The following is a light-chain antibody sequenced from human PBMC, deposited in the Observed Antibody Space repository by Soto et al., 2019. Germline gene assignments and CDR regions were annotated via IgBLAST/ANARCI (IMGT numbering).Light chain of an antibody. CDR1: QYIKND. J-gene: IGKJ1*01. CDR3: LHDYTYPRT. Sequence: AIQVTQSPSSLSASVGDRVTITCRASQYIKNDLGWYQQTPGKSPKLLIYAASTLESGVPSRFSGSGSGTDFTLTIRSLQPEDSGTYYCLHDYTYPRTFGQGTTVEI. CDR2: AAS. V-gene: IGKV1-6*01.